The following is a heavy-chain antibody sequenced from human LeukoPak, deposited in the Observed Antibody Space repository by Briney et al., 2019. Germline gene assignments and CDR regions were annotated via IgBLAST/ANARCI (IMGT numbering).Heavy chain of an antibody. CDR3: ARDPWTNSDYDGFDY. Sequence: GGSLRLSCAASGFTFSSYRMNWVRQAPGRGLEWVSSISSSSSYIYYADSVKGRFTISRDNAKNSQYLQMNSLRAEDTAVYHCARDPWTNSDYDGFDYWGQGTLVTVSS. V-gene: IGHV3-21*01. J-gene: IGHJ4*02. D-gene: IGHD5-12*01. CDR2: ISSSSSYI. CDR1: GFTFSSYR.